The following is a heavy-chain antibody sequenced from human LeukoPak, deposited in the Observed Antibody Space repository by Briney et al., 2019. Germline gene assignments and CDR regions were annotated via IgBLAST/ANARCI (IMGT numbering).Heavy chain of an antibody. V-gene: IGHV4-59*08. CDR3: ARHGSSWYHVDY. CDR1: GGSISSYY. Sequence: KPSETLSLTCTVSGGSISSYYWSWIRQPPGKGLEWIGFIYYSGITNYNPSLKSRVTISVDTSKNQFSLKLSSVTAADTAVYYCARHGSSWYHVDYWGQGTLVTVSS. D-gene: IGHD6-13*01. CDR2: IYYSGIT. J-gene: IGHJ4*02.